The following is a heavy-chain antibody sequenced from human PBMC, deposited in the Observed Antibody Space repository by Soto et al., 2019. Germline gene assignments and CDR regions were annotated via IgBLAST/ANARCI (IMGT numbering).Heavy chain of an antibody. CDR2: ISYDGSNK. D-gene: IGHD3-10*01. CDR1: GFTFSSYA. Sequence: SLRLSCAASGFTFSSYAMHWVRQAPGKGLEWVAVISYDGSNKYYADSVKGRFTISRDNSKNTLYLQMNSLRAEDTAVYYCARPEAELDYFDYWGQGTLVTVSS. CDR3: ARPEAELDYFDY. J-gene: IGHJ4*02. V-gene: IGHV3-30-3*01.